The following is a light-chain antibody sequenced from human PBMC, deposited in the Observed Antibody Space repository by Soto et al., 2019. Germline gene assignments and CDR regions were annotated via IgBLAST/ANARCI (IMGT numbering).Light chain of an antibody. J-gene: IGKJ1*01. CDR1: KSLVYSDGNTY. Sequence: DVVMTQSPLSLPVTLGQPASISCRSSKSLVYSDGNTYLNWFQHRPGQSPRRLIYKVSNRDSGVPDRFSGSGSGTEFTLTINNLQSEDFAVYYCQQYRNWPRTFGQGTKVDIK. CDR3: QQYRNWPRT. V-gene: IGKV2-30*01. CDR2: KVS.